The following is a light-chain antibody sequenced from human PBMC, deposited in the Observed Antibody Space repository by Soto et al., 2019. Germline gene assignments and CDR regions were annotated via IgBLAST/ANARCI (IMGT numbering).Light chain of an antibody. CDR1: SSEVGGYNY. CDR2: EVS. CDR3: CSYAGSTSYV. V-gene: IGLV2-8*01. Sequence: QSVLTQPPSASGSPGQSVTISCTGNSSEVGGYNYVSWYQQHPGKAPKLVISEVSQRPSGVPDRFSGSKSGNTASLTVSGLQAEDEADYYCCSYAGSTSYVFGTGTKVTVL. J-gene: IGLJ1*01.